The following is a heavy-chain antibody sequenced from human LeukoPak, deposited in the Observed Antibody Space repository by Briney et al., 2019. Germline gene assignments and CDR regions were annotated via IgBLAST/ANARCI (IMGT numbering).Heavy chain of an antibody. D-gene: IGHD6-6*01. V-gene: IGHV1-46*01. CDR3: AKSPKTIAARRPGNDFDY. J-gene: IGHJ4*02. Sequence: ASVKVSCKASGYTFTSYYMHWVRQAPGQGLEWMGIINPSGGSTSYAQKFQGRVTMTRDTSTSTVYMELSSLRSEDTAVYYCAKSPKTIAARRPGNDFDYWGQGTLVTVSS. CDR1: GYTFTSYY. CDR2: INPSGGST.